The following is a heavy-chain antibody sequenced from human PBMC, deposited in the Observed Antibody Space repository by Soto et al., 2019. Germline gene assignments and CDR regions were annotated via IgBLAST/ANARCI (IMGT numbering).Heavy chain of an antibody. V-gene: IGHV3-30*18. CDR1: GFTFSNYG. J-gene: IGHJ4*02. CDR3: AKDFKSSRPHYFDY. Sequence: GGFLRLSCAASGFTFSNYGVHWVRQSPGKGLEWVAVISYEGSNKYYADSLKGRFTISRNNSKNTLSLQMNSLRAEDTAVYYCAKDFKSSRPHYFDYWGQGTLVTVSS. CDR2: ISYEGSNK.